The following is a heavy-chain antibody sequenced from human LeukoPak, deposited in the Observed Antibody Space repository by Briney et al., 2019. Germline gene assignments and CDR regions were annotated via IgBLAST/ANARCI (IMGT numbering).Heavy chain of an antibody. Sequence: GGSLRLSCAASGFTFSSYAMFWVRQAPGKGLEWVSSIGVPGDTYYTASVKGRFTISRENARSSLYLQMNSLRAGDTAVYYCVRDATRGGDLDHWGQGTLVTVSS. J-gene: IGHJ5*02. CDR2: IGVPGDT. V-gene: IGHV3-13*01. CDR1: GFTFSSYA. CDR3: VRDATRGGDLDH. D-gene: IGHD2-21*01.